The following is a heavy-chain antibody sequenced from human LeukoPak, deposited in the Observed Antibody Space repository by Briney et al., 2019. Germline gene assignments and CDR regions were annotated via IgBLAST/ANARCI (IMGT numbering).Heavy chain of an antibody. D-gene: IGHD6-19*01. CDR3: AREAGLGQYYFDY. J-gene: IGHJ4*02. Sequence: GGSLRLSCAASGFTFSSYGMHWVRQAPGKGLEWVAVISYDGSNKYYADSVKGRFTISRDNSKNTLYLQMNSLRAEDTAVYYCAREAGLGQYYFDYWGQGTLVTVSS. CDR2: ISYDGSNK. CDR1: GFTFSSYG. V-gene: IGHV3-30*03.